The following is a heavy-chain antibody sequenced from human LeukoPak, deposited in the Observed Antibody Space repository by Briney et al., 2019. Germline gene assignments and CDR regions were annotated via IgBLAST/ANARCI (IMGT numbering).Heavy chain of an antibody. Sequence: GASVKVSCKASGYTFTGYYMHWVLQAPGQGLEWMGWINPNSGGTNYAQKVQGRVTMTRDTSISTAYMELSRLRSDDTAVYYCARGTARGSSSWYDYWGQGTLVTVSS. J-gene: IGHJ4*02. CDR1: GYTFTGYY. CDR3: ARGTARGSSSWYDY. V-gene: IGHV1-2*02. CDR2: INPNSGGT. D-gene: IGHD6-13*01.